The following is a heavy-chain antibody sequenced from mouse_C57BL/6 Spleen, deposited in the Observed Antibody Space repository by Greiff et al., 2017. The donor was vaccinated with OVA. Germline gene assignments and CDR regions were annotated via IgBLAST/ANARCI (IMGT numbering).Heavy chain of an antibody. CDR3: ARHEDYGSSPWFAY. Sequence: EVQRVESGGGLVKPGGSLKLSCAASGFTFSSYTMSWVRQTPEKRLEWVATISGGGGNTYYPDSVKGRFTISRDNAKNTLYLQMSSLRSEDTALYYCARHEDYGSSPWFAYWGQGTLVTVSA. CDR2: ISGGGGNT. V-gene: IGHV5-9*01. CDR1: GFTFSSYT. D-gene: IGHD1-1*01. J-gene: IGHJ3*01.